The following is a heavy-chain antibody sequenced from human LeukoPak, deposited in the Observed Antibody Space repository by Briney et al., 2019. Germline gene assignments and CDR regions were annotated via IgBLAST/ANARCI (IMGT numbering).Heavy chain of an antibody. CDR2: ISAYNGNT. CDR1: GYTFTSYG. D-gene: IGHD3-22*01. Sequence: GASVKVSCKASGYTFTSYGISWVRQAPGQGLEWMGWISAYNGNTNYAQKLQGRVTMTTDTSTSTAYMELRSPRSDYTAVYYCAREAYYYDSSGYKQALDYWGQGTLVTVSS. J-gene: IGHJ4*02. CDR3: AREAYYYDSSGYKQALDY. V-gene: IGHV1-18*01.